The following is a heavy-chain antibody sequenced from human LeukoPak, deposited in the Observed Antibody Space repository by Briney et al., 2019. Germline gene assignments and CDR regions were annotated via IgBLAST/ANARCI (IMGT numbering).Heavy chain of an antibody. CDR1: GGTFSSYA. Sequence: AASVKVSCKASGGTFSSYAISWVRQAPGQGLEWMGRIIPILGIANYAQKFQGRVTITADKSTSTAYMELSSLRSEDTAVYYCAREGISGVVNSNWFDPWGQGTLVSVSS. V-gene: IGHV1-69*04. CDR2: IIPILGIA. D-gene: IGHD3-3*01. J-gene: IGHJ5*02. CDR3: AREGISGVVNSNWFDP.